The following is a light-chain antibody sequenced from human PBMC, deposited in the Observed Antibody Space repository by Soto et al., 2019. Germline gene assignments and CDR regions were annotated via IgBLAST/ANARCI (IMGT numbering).Light chain of an antibody. CDR2: GAS. J-gene: IGKJ2*01. V-gene: IGKV3-20*01. Sequence: EIVLTQSPGTLSLSPRERATLSCRASQSVGTTYLAWYQQKPGQAPRLLIYGASSRATGIPDRFSGSGAGTDFTLTISRLEPEDFAVYYCQQYDRSPYTFGQGTKVEIQ. CDR1: QSVGTTY. CDR3: QQYDRSPYT.